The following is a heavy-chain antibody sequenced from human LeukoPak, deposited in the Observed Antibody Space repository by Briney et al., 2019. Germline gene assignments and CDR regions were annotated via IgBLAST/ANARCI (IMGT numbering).Heavy chain of an antibody. Sequence: SETLSLTCTVSGGSISTYYWSWIRQPPGKGLEWIGYIYYSGNTIYNPSLKSRVTISKDTSKNQSSLKLSSVTAADTAVYYCARDRGYSKADNWFDPWGQGTLVTVSS. J-gene: IGHJ5*02. D-gene: IGHD5-18*01. CDR1: GGSISTYY. CDR2: IYYSGNT. CDR3: ARDRGYSKADNWFDP. V-gene: IGHV4-59*12.